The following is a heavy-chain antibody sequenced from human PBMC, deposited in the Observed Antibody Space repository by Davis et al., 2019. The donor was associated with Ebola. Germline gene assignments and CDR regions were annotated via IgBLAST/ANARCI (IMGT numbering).Heavy chain of an antibody. CDR2: TYYSSKWFN. CDR1: GDSVSGNSGA. V-gene: IGHV6-1*01. CDR3: VRGWGRTGMGV. D-gene: IGHD1-26*01. J-gene: IGHJ6*02. Sequence: PSETLSLTCAISGDSVSGNSGAWNWISQSPSRGLEWLGRTYYSSKWFNDYAVSVKSRITFNPDTSKNQFSLQLSSVTPEDTAVYYCVRGWGRTGMGVWGQGTTVIVSS.